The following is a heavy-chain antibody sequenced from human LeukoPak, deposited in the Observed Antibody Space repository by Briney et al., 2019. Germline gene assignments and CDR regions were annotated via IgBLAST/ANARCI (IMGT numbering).Heavy chain of an antibody. Sequence: GGSLRLSCATSGFSFSDNYMSWIRQTPGKGLEWISDISDTGFTTYYADSVKGRFTISRDNAKNSLYLQMNSLRAEDTALYYCARYYVWGSYRNYFDYWGQGTLVTVSS. CDR1: GFSFSDNY. J-gene: IGHJ4*02. CDR2: ISDTGFTT. D-gene: IGHD3-16*02. V-gene: IGHV3-11*01. CDR3: ARYYVWGSYRNYFDY.